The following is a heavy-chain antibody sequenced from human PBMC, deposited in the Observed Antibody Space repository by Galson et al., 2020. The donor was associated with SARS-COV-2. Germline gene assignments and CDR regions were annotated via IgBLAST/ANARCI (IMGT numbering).Heavy chain of an antibody. CDR1: GGSIRSNDHF. Sequence: SETLSLTCAVSGGSIRSNDHFWGWIRQPPGKGLEWIGCIAYSGNTYYRPALKNRLTITIESSKNQFSRRLFSVTAADTAVYFCARHLETTGYYHDYWGQGTLVTVSS. CDR2: IAYSGNT. D-gene: IGHD3-9*01. V-gene: IGHV4-39*01. CDR3: ARHLETTGYYHDY. J-gene: IGHJ4*02.